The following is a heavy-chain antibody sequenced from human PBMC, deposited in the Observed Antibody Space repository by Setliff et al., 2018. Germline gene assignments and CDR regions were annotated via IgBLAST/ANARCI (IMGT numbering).Heavy chain of an antibody. J-gene: IGHJ5*02. CDR3: ARDGYYNFWSGPSLAPNWFDP. Sequence: GSLRLSCAASGFIFSDYSMNWVRQAPGKGLEWVSYISSYIYYADSVKGRFTISRDNAKNSLYLQMNSLRAEDTAVYYCARDGYYNFWSGPSLAPNWFDPWGQGTLVTVSS. CDR2: ISSYI. D-gene: IGHD3-3*01. CDR1: GFIFSDYS. V-gene: IGHV3-21*05.